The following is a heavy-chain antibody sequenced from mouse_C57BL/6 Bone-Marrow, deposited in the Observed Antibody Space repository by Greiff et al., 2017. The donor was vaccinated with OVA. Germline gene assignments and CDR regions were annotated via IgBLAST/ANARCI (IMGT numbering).Heavy chain of an antibody. V-gene: IGHV1-69*01. CDR1: GYTFTSYW. CDR3: ARDYDGSSTGFAY. CDR2: IDPSDSYT. D-gene: IGHD1-1*01. Sequence: QVQLQQPGAELVMPGASVKLSCKASGYTFTSYWMHWVKQRPGQGLEWIGEIDPSDSYTNYNQKLKGKSTLTVDKSSSTAYMQLSSLTSEDSAVYYCARDYDGSSTGFAYWGQGTLVTVSA. J-gene: IGHJ3*01.